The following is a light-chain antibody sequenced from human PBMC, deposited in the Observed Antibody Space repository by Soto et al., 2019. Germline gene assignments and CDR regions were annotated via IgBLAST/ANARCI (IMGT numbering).Light chain of an antibody. J-gene: IGLJ2*01. Sequence: QAVVTQPPSASGTPGQTVTISCSGRNSNIGSNYVYWYQQLPGTAPRLLMYRADQRPSGVPDRFSGSKSGTSASLAISGLRSEDEADYYCAAWDDTLSGLVFGGVSKLTVL. CDR3: AAWDDTLSGLV. V-gene: IGLV1-47*01. CDR2: RAD. CDR1: NSNIGSNY.